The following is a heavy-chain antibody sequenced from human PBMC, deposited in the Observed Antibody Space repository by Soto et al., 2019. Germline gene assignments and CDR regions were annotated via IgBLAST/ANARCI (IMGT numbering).Heavy chain of an antibody. CDR3: ARAYYYEVAGWFDP. J-gene: IGHJ5*02. CDR1: GYTISSGYY. Sequence: SETLSLTCAVSGYTISSGYYWGWIRQPPGKGLEWIGSIYRSGNTYYNPSLKSRVTISVDTSKNQFSLKLSSVTAADTAVYSCARAYYYEVAGWFDPWGPGTLVTVSS. CDR2: IYRSGNT. V-gene: IGHV4-38-2*01. D-gene: IGHD3-22*01.